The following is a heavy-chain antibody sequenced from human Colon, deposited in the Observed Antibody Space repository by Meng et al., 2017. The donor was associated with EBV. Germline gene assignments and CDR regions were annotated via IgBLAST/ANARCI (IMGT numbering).Heavy chain of an antibody. CDR1: GCAFSNYY. V-gene: IGHV4-34*04. CDR2: INHSSST. Sequence: VQLVQCGSELLKPADTLSLTCTVYGCAFSNYYWNWIRQPPGKGLEWMGEINHSSSTPNYPSLISRRSISLVNTYNHISFLQISVLTADATVVYCCGSERSCSDNGFYSWGQGTLVTVSS. D-gene: IGHD1-26*01. CDR3: CGSERSCSDNGFYS. J-gene: IGHJ5*01.